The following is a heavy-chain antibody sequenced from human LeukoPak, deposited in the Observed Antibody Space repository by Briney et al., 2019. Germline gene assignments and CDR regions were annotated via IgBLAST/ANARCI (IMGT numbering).Heavy chain of an antibody. Sequence: ASVKDPFKASGYIFTIYYIHWVRQAPGQGLEWMGLINHSCGRKNYVQKFRGRVPMKRDRYTRAVSIALTSLRSDDTDVFYCVSGGLPARSWFDPWRQGTLVSV. CDR1: GYIFTIYY. CDR3: VSGGLPARSWFDP. CDR2: INHSCGRK. V-gene: IGHV1-46*01. J-gene: IGHJ5*02. D-gene: IGHD3/OR15-3a*01.